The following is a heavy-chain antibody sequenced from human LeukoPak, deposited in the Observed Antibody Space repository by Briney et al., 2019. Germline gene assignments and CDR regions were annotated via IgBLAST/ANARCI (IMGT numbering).Heavy chain of an antibody. J-gene: IGHJ4*02. Sequence: GASVKVSCKASGYTFTGYYMHWVRQAPGQGLEWMGWINPNSGGTNYAQKFQGRVTMTRDTSISTAYMELSRLRSDDTAVYYCARVQGVLRYFDWLDYWGQGTLVTVSS. V-gene: IGHV1-2*02. CDR2: INPNSGGT. CDR3: ARVQGVLRYFDWLDY. CDR1: GYTFTGYY. D-gene: IGHD3-9*01.